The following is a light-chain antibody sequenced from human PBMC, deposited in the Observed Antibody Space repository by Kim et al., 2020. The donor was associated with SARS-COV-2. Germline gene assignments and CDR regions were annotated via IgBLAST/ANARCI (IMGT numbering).Light chain of an antibody. CDR2: DVS. V-gene: IGLV2-14*03. Sequence: GQSITISCTGTSSGVGGYNYVSWYQQHPGKAPKLMIYDVSSRPSGVSNRFSGSKYGNTASLTISGLQAEDEADYYCSSYTSSSTWVFGGGTQLTVL. J-gene: IGLJ3*02. CDR3: SSYTSSSTWV. CDR1: SSGVGGYNY.